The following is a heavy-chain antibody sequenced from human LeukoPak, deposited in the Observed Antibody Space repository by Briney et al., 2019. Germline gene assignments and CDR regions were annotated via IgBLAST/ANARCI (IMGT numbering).Heavy chain of an antibody. CDR2: IYSSVST. J-gene: IGHJ4*02. D-gene: IGHD2-8*01. CDR1: GGSISNSGYY. V-gene: IGHV4-39*01. CDR3: ARPGRGSYCTNGVCYFDY. Sequence: SETLSLTCTVSGGSISNSGYYWAWIRQPPGKGLEWIGSIYSSVSTYYNPSLRSRVTISVDTSKNQFSLKLSSVTAADTAVYYCARPGRGSYCTNGVCYFDYWGQGTLVTVSS.